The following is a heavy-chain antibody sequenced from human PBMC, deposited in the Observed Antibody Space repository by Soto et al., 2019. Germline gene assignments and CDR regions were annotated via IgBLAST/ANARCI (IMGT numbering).Heavy chain of an antibody. CDR1: GFTFDDYA. CDR2: ISWNSGSI. D-gene: IGHD6-13*01. CDR3: AKDRYSSSWYDPDY. J-gene: IGHJ4*02. V-gene: IGHV3-9*01. Sequence: GGSLRLSCAASGFTFDDYAMHWVRQAPGKGLEWVSGISWNSGSIGYADSVKGRFTISRDNAKNSLYLQMNSLGAEDTALYYCAKDRYSSSWYDPDYWGQGTLVTVSS.